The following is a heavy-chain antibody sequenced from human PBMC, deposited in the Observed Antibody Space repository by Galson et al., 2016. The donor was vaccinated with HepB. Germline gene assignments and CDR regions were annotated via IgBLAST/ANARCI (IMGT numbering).Heavy chain of an antibody. Sequence: SVKVSCKASGCTFTSHDINWVRQATGQGLEWMGWMNPNSGNAGYVQKFLGRVTMTRNVSINTAYMELTSLSSEDTAVYYCARRPRSYGMDVWGQGTTVAVSS. CDR3: ARRPRSYGMDV. CDR2: MNPNSGNA. CDR1: GCTFTSHD. V-gene: IGHV1-8*01. J-gene: IGHJ6*02.